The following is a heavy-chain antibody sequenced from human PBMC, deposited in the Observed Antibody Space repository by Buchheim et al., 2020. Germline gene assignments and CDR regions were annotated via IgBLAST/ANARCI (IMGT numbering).Heavy chain of an antibody. Sequence: QVQLVESGGGVVQPGRSLRLSCAASGFTFSSYAMHWVRQAPGKGLEWVAVISYDGGNKYYADSVKGRFAISRDNSKNKLYLQMNSLRAEDTAVYYCARATTVAGDFDYWGQGTL. V-gene: IGHV3-30*09. J-gene: IGHJ4*02. CDR1: GFTFSSYA. CDR3: ARATTVAGDFDY. D-gene: IGHD6-19*01. CDR2: ISYDGGNK.